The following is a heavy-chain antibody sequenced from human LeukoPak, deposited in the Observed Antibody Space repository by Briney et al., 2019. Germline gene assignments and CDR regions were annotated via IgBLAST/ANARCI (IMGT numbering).Heavy chain of an antibody. CDR2: ISGSGGST. CDR3: AKDSHIGVTMFCAALDY. CDR1: GCTISTYG. D-gene: IGHD3-10*02. V-gene: IGHV3-23*01. J-gene: IGHJ4*02. Sequence: PSGSLRLSCAASGCTISTYGMSWVRQAPGKGLEWVSGISGSGGSTFYAYSVRGRITISRATTKNTLLLLMTSTRAEDTAVYYSAKDSHIGVTMFCAALDYWGQGTLVTVSS.